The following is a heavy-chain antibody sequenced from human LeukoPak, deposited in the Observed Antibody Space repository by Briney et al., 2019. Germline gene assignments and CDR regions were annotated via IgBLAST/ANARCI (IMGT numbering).Heavy chain of an antibody. CDR1: GFTFGSSA. CDR2: ISGSGSGGST. V-gene: IGHV3-23*01. Sequence: GGSLRLSCAASGFTFGSSAMSWVRQAPGKGLEWVSSISGSGSGGSTYYADSVKGRFTISRDNAKNSLYLQMNSLRAEDTAVYYCARGGRLWGQGTLVTVSS. CDR3: ARGGRL. J-gene: IGHJ4*02. D-gene: IGHD3-16*01.